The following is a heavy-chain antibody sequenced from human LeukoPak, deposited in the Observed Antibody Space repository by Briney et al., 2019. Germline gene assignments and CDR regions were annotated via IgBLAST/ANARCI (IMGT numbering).Heavy chain of an antibody. D-gene: IGHD1-26*01. J-gene: IGHJ3*02. CDR1: GFTFSSYA. CDR2: ISGSGGST. CDR3: AKGLTPIVGATSAAFDI. V-gene: IGHV3-23*01. Sequence: GGSLRLSCAASGFTFSSYAMSWVRQAPGKGLEWVSAISGSGGSTYYADSVKGRFTISRDNSKNTLYLQMNSLRAEDTAVYYCAKGLTPIVGATSAAFDIWGQGTMVTVSS.